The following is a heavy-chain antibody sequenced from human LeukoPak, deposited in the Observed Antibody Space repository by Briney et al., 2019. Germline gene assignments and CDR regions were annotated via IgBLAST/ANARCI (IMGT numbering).Heavy chain of an antibody. V-gene: IGHV4-38-2*02. Sequence: SETLSLTCTVSRYSISSGYYWGWIRQPPGKGLEWIGSIYHSGSTYYNPSLKSRVTISINTSWNQFSLKLSSVTAADTAIYYCARDRIYCTSTSCFFKWFDPWGQGTLVTVSS. J-gene: IGHJ5*02. CDR2: IYHSGST. D-gene: IGHD2-2*01. CDR3: ARDRIYCTSTSCFFKWFDP. CDR1: RYSISSGYY.